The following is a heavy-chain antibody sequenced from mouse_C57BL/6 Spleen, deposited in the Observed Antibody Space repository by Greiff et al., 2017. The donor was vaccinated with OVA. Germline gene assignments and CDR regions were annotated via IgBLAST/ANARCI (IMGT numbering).Heavy chain of an antibody. CDR1: GYAFSSSW. CDR2: IYPGDGDT. D-gene: IGHD3-2*02. J-gene: IGHJ4*01. V-gene: IGHV1-82*01. CDR3: ARWVQTAQADYAMDY. Sequence: QVQLQQSGPELVKPGASVKISCKASGYAFSSSWMNWVKQRPGKGLEWIGRIYPGDGDTKYNGKFKGKATLTADKSSSTAYMQLSILTSEDSAVYFCARWVQTAQADYAMDYWGQGTSVTVSS.